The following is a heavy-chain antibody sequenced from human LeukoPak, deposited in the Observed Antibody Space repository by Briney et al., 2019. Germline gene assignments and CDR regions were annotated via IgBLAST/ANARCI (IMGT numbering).Heavy chain of an antibody. CDR1: GFTFGDYA. Sequence: GGSLRLSCTASGFTFGDYAMSWFRQAPGKGLEWVGFIRSKAYGGTTEYAASVKGRFTVPRDDSKSIAYLQMNSLKTEDTAVYYRTRDPYDSSGYFPDYWGQGTLVTVSS. V-gene: IGHV3-49*03. J-gene: IGHJ4*02. D-gene: IGHD3-22*01. CDR3: TRDPYDSSGYFPDY. CDR2: IRSKAYGGTT.